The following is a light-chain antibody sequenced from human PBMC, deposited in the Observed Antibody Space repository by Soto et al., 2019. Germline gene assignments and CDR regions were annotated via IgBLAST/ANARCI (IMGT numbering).Light chain of an antibody. V-gene: IGKV3D-20*02. CDR1: QSVSSYY. Sequence: IVLTQSPGTLSLSPGERATLSCRARQSVSSYYLAWYQQNPGQAPRLLIYDASIRATGIPARFSGSWSGTDFTLTINGLEPEDSAVYYCQQRGNWPPTWTFGHGTKVDI. J-gene: IGKJ1*01. CDR3: QQRGNWPPTWT. CDR2: DAS.